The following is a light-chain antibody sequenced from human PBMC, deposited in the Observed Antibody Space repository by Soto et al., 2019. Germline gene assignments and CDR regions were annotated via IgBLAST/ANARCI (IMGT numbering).Light chain of an antibody. Sequence: QSVLTQPASVSGSPGQSITISCTGTSSDVGAYNYDSWYQQYPGEAPKVIIYDVSHRPAGGSNHFSGSKSGNTASLTISGLQTQDEADYYCSSYTSATTYVFGTGTKFTVL. CDR1: SSDVGAYNY. J-gene: IGLJ1*01. CDR2: DVS. V-gene: IGLV2-14*01. CDR3: SSYTSATTYV.